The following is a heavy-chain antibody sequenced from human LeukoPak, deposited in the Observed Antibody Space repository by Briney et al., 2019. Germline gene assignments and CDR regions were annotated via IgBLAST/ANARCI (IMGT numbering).Heavy chain of an antibody. V-gene: IGHV4-59*08. J-gene: IGHJ6*02. D-gene: IGHD2-21*02. Sequence: SETLSLTCAVYGGSFSGYYWSWIRQPPGKGLEWIGYIYYSGSTNYNPSLKSRVTISVDTSKNQFSLKLSSVTAADTAVYYCARYYCGGDCYSYYYYGMDVWGQGTTVTVSS. CDR1: GGSFSGYY. CDR2: IYYSGST. CDR3: ARYYCGGDCYSYYYYGMDV.